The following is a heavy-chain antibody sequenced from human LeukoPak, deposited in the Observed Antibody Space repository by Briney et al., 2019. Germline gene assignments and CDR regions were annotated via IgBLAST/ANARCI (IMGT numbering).Heavy chain of an antibody. D-gene: IGHD3-9*01. Sequence: PGGSLRLSCAASGFTFSSYWMTWVRQAPGKGLEWVANINQDGSEKYYVDSVKGRFTISRDNAKNSLYLQMNSLRAEDTAVYYCARVVADYDILFDYWGQGSLVTVS. CDR1: GFTFSSYW. CDR3: ARVVADYDILFDY. CDR2: INQDGSEK. V-gene: IGHV3-7*03. J-gene: IGHJ4*02.